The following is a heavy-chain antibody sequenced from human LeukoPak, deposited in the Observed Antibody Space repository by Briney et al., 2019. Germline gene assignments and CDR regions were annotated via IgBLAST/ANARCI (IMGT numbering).Heavy chain of an antibody. CDR2: ISYDGSNK. D-gene: IGHD2-15*01. CDR3: ARPELPGWSVLSDF. CDR1: GFTFSSYA. Sequence: GRSLRLSCVASGFTFSSYARHGVRQAPGKGLEGVAVISYDGSNKYYADSVKGRFTISRDNSKNTLYLQMNSLRAKDTAVYCCARPELPGWSVLSDFWRQGTLVTVPS. J-gene: IGHJ4*02. V-gene: IGHV3-30*04.